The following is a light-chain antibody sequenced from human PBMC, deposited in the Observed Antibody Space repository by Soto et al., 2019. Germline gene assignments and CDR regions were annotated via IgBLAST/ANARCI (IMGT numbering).Light chain of an antibody. CDR3: CSYTTSNTRQIV. V-gene: IGLV2-14*01. J-gene: IGLJ1*01. CDR2: DVS. CDR1: SSDVGSYNY. Sequence: QSVLTQPASVSGSPGQSITISCTGTSSDVGSYNYVSWYQQHPGKAPKFMIYDVSNRPSGVSNRFSGSKSGNTASLTISGLQAEDGADYYCCSYTTSNTRQIVFGTGTKVTVL.